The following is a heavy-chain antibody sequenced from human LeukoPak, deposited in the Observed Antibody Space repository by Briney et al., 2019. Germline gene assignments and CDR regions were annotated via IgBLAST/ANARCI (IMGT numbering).Heavy chain of an antibody. V-gene: IGHV1-8*01. CDR1: GYTFTSYD. Sequence: ASVKVSCKASGYTFTSYDINWVRQATGQGLERMGCMNPNSGNTGYAQKFQVRITMTRNTSISTAYMELSSLRSEDTAVHYCARVHSSGTSIFYDMDVWGERNTVTVSS. CDR3: ARVHSSGTSIFYDMDV. J-gene: IGHJ6*04. D-gene: IGHD6-19*01. CDR2: MNPNSGNT.